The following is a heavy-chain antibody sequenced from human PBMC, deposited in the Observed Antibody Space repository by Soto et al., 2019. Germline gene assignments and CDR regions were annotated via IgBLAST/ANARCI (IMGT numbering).Heavy chain of an antibody. CDR1: GCAFSASS. Sequence: WGSLRLSGVASGCAFSASSMNWVRQAPGKGLEWVSYISNTGNTIYYADSVKGRFTISRDNARNSLHLQINSLRDEDTAIYYCAKHLQWPGFVHHWGQGTPVTVSS. CDR2: ISNTGNTI. CDR3: AKHLQWPGFVHH. D-gene: IGHD3-10*01. J-gene: IGHJ1*01. V-gene: IGHV3-48*02.